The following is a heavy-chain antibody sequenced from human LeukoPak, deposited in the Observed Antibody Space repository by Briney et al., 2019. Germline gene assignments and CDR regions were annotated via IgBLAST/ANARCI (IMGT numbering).Heavy chain of an antibody. D-gene: IGHD6-13*01. J-gene: IGHJ4*02. CDR3: ARGWREQQLGKFDY. CDR2: ISSSSSYI. CDR1: GFTFSSYS. V-gene: IGHV3-21*01. Sequence: NPGGSLRLSCAASGFTFSSYSMNWVRQAPGKGLEWVSSISSSSSYIYYADSVKGRFTISRDNSKNTLYLQMGSLRAEDMAVYYCARGWREQQLGKFDYWGQGTLVTVSS.